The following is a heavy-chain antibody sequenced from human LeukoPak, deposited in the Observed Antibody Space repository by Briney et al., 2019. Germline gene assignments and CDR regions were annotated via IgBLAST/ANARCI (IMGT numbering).Heavy chain of an antibody. CDR1: GFTFSTFA. Sequence: QPGGSLRLSCAASGFTFSTFAMIWGRQPPGKGLEWVSSIFPSGGEIHYTDSVKGRFTIFRDNSKSTLTLQMNSLRAEDTAIYYCATYRQVLLPFESWGQGTLVTVSS. CDR2: IFPSGGEI. CDR3: ATYRQVLLPFES. J-gene: IGHJ4*02. V-gene: IGHV3-23*01. D-gene: IGHD2-8*02.